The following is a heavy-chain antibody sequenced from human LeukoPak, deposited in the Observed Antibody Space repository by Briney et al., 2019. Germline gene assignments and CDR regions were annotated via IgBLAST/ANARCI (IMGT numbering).Heavy chain of an antibody. CDR2: LYYSGST. Sequence: SETLSLTCTVSGGSIRSYYWSWIRQPPGKGLEWIGYLYYSGSTNYNPSLKSRVTISVDTSKNQFSLKLSSVTAADTAVYYCAREGVGNNIDYWGQGTLVTVSS. D-gene: IGHD1/OR15-1a*01. CDR1: GGSIRSYY. CDR3: AREGVGNNIDY. V-gene: IGHV4-59*01. J-gene: IGHJ4*02.